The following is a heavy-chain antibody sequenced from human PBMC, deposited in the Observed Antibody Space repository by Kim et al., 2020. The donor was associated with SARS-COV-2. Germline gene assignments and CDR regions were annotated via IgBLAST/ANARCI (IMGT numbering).Heavy chain of an antibody. V-gene: IGHV4-39*01. CDR3: GRHIGQGGADD. Sequence: TDNNPTLKSQVTISVDTSKNQFSLKLSSVTSADTAVYYCGRHIGQGGADDWGQGTLVTVSS. J-gene: IGHJ4*02. CDR2: T. D-gene: IGHD1-26*01.